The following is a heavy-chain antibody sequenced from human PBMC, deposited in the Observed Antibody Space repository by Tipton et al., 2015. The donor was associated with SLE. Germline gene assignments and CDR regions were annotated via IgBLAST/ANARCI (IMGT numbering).Heavy chain of an antibody. V-gene: IGHV4-34*01. Sequence: TLSLTCVVYGGSFSGYYWNWIRQPPGKGLEWIGEINHSGDTNYNPSLKSRVTISVDTSKNQFSLKLSPVTAADTAVYYCARASGSSWDQWFDPWGQGTLVSVSS. CDR1: GGSFSGYY. J-gene: IGHJ5*02. CDR2: INHSGDT. CDR3: ARASGSSWDQWFDP. D-gene: IGHD6-13*01.